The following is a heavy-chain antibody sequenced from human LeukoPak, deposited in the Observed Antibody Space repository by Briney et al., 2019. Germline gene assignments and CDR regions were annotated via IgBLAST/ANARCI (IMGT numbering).Heavy chain of an antibody. J-gene: IGHJ6*03. D-gene: IGHD2-2*01. CDR3: AGPSGIVVVPAAIRKNYYYMDV. V-gene: IGHV4-4*07. Sequence: SETLSLTCTVSGCSISSYYWSWIRQPAGKELKWIGRIYNSRSTNYNPSLKSLVTMSVDTSKNQFSLKLSSETAADTAVYYCAGPSGIVVVPAAIRKNYYYMDVWGKGTTVTVSS. CDR1: GCSISSYY. CDR2: IYNSRST.